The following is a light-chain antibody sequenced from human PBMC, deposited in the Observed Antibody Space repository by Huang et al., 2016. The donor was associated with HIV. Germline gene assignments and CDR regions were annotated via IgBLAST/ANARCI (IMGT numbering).Light chain of an antibody. CDR1: QSVSTN. CDR2: GAS. CDR3: QQYNSWPPLFT. J-gene: IGKJ3*01. V-gene: IGKV3-15*01. Sequence: EVLLTQSPATLSVSPGERATLSCRASQSVSTNLDWYQQKPGQAPRLLIYGASTRATGVPARFSGSGSGTEVTLTISSLQSEDSAVYYCQQYNSWPPLFTFGPGTKVDIK.